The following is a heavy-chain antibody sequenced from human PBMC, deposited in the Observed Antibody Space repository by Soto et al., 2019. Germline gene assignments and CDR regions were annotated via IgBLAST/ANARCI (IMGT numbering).Heavy chain of an antibody. CDR2: IKSKTDGETT. D-gene: IGHD2-21*02. Sequence: EVQLVDSGGGMVKPGGSLTLSCAASGFTFSNAWMSWVRQAPGKGLEWVGRIKSKTDGETTDYAAPVKGRFTISRDDSNNTMYLQMNSLQLEDTAVYYCTLHIVVVTSVHNYFNHWGQGTLVTVSS. CDR1: GFTFSNAW. V-gene: IGHV3-15*01. J-gene: IGHJ4*02. CDR3: TLHIVVVTSVHNYFNH.